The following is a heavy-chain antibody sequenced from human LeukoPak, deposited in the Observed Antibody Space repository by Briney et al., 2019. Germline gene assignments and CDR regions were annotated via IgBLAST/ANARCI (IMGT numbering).Heavy chain of an antibody. J-gene: IGHJ4*02. D-gene: IGHD6-13*01. CDR3: ARDNDPGSGYSSPHTGGDY. CDR2: ISAYNGNT. CDR1: GYTFTSYG. Sequence: ASVKVSCKASGYTFTSYGISWVRQAPGQGLEWMGWISAYNGNTNYAQKLQGRVTMTTDTSTSTAYMELRSLRSDDTAVYYCARDNDPGSGYSSPHTGGDYWGQGTLVTVSS. V-gene: IGHV1-18*04.